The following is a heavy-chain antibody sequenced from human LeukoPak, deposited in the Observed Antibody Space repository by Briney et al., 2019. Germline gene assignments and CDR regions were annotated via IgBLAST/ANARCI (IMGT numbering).Heavy chain of an antibody. Sequence: SETQSLTCALYGRSFSGYYWSWTRQPPGKGLEWIGEINQSGSTNYNPSLKGRVTISVATSKTQCSLKLRSVTAADTAVYYCARGGILAGYFYWGQGTLVTVSS. J-gene: IGHJ4*02. CDR2: INQSGST. CDR3: ARGGILAGYFY. CDR1: GRSFSGYY. D-gene: IGHD3-9*01. V-gene: IGHV4-34*01.